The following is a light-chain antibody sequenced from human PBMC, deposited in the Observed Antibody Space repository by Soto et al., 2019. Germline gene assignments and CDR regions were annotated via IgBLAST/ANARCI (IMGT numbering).Light chain of an antibody. CDR1: QSLSSSY. CDR3: EQYDSWPFT. Sequence: DTVLTQSPGTLSLSPGERDTLSCRVSQSLSSSYLAWYQHKPGQAPRLLLYGASSTDACIPDKFSGSGSGTDFSLTISRLASEDFSVYYFEQYDSWPFTFGPGSKVHFK. J-gene: IGKJ3*01. CDR2: GAS. V-gene: IGKV3-20*01.